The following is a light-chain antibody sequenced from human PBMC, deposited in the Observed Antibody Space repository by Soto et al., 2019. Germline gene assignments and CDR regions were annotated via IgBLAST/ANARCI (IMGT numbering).Light chain of an antibody. CDR2: DAS. CDR3: QQYNSYS. V-gene: IGKV1-5*01. J-gene: IGKJ1*01. Sequence: DIQMTQSPSTLSATAGDRVTITCRASQSISSWLAWYQQKPGKAPKLLIYDASNLESGVPSRFSGSGSGTEFTLTISNLQPDDFATYYCQQYNSYSFGQGTKV. CDR1: QSISSW.